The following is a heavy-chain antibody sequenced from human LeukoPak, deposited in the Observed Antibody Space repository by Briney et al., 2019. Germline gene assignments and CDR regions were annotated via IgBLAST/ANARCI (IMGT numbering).Heavy chain of an antibody. J-gene: IGHJ4*02. D-gene: IGHD6-13*01. V-gene: IGHV3-48*03. Sequence: GGSLRLSCAASGFTFSSYEMNWVRQAPGKGLEWVSYISSSGSTIYYADSVKGRFTISRDNAKNSLYLQMNSLRAEDTAVYYCAGDRTWIAAAGLFDYWGQGTLVTVSS. CDR2: ISSSGSTI. CDR1: GFTFSSYE. CDR3: AGDRTWIAAAGLFDY.